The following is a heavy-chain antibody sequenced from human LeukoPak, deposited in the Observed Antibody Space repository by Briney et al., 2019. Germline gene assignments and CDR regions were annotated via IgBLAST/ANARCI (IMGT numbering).Heavy chain of an antibody. Sequence: KPSETLSLTCTVSGGSISSSSYYWGWIRQPPGKGLEWIGSIYYSGSTYYNPSLKSRVTIFVDTSKNQFSLKLSSVTAADTAVYYRPIAVVPAAIQNAEYFQHWGQGTLVTVSS. V-gene: IGHV4-39*01. J-gene: IGHJ1*01. CDR1: GGSISSSSYY. D-gene: IGHD2-2*02. CDR2: IYYSGST. CDR3: PIAVVPAAIQNAEYFQH.